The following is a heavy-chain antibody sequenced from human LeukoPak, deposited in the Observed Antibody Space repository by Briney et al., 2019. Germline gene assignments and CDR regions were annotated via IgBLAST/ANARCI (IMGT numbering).Heavy chain of an antibody. V-gene: IGHV1-18*01. CDR2: ISAYNGNT. CDR1: GYTFTSYG. D-gene: IGHD6-13*01. CDR3: ARTYSSSWSSVPRHWFDP. J-gene: IGHJ5*02. Sequence: ASVKVSCMASGYTFTSYGISWVRPAPGQGLEWMGWISAYNGNTNYAQKLQGRVTMTTDTSTSTAYMELRSLRSDDTAVYYCARTYSSSWSSVPRHWFDPWGQGTLVTVSS.